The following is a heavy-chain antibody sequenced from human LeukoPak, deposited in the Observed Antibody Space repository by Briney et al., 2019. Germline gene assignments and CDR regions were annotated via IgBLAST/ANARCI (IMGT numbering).Heavy chain of an antibody. CDR3: ARGHDYGDYGGY. Sequence: GSLRLSCAASGFTFSSYSMNWVRQAPGKGLEWVSSISGSSSYIYYADSVKGRFTISRDNAKNSLYLQMNSLRAEDTAVYYCARGHDYGDYGGYWGQGTLVTVSS. J-gene: IGHJ4*02. CDR1: GFTFSSYS. D-gene: IGHD4-17*01. V-gene: IGHV3-21*01. CDR2: ISGSSSYI.